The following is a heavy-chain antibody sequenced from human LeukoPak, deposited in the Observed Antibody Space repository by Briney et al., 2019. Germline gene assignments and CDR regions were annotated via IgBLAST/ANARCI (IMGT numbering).Heavy chain of an antibody. D-gene: IGHD5-18*01. CDR3: ARDLRSGGVTYGQDS. V-gene: IGHV1-2*02. CDR1: GYTFSDYF. Sequence: GASVKVSCKASGYTFSDYFIHWVRQAPGQGLEWMGWIIPKSGATNYAQRFRDRATVTSDTSTAYMDLSRLTSDDTAVYYCARDLRSGGVTYGQDSWGQGTLVTVSS. J-gene: IGHJ4*02. CDR2: IIPKSGAT.